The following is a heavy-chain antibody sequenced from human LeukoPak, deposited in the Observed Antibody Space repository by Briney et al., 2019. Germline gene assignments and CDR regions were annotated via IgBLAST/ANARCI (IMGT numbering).Heavy chain of an antibody. CDR3: ARAGGVHNTRLDLDY. J-gene: IGHJ4*02. CDR1: GASISSHY. Sequence: PSETLSHTCTVSGASISSHYWSWIRQPPGKGLEWIGDFSYSGSTNYNPSLKSRVTISVDTSKNQFSLKLTSVTAADTAVYYCARAGGVHNTRLDLDYWGQGVLVTVSS. V-gene: IGHV4-59*11. CDR2: FSYSGST. D-gene: IGHD3-16*01.